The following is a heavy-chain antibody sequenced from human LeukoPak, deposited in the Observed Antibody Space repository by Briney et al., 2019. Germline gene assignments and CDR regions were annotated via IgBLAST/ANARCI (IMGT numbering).Heavy chain of an antibody. D-gene: IGHD3-3*01. J-gene: IGHJ4*02. V-gene: IGHV3-53*05. CDR1: GFTVSSNY. CDR2: IYSGGST. Sequence: GGSLRLSCAASGFTVSSNYMSWVRQAPGKGLEWVSVIYSGGSTYYADSVKGRFTISRDNSKNTLYLQMNSLRAEDTAVYYCAKESVDYDFWSGYPGHSDYWGQGTLVTVSS. CDR3: AKESVDYDFWSGYPGHSDY.